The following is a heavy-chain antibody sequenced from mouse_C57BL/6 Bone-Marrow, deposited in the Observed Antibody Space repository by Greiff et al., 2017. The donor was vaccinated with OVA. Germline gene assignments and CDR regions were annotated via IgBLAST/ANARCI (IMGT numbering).Heavy chain of an antibody. J-gene: IGHJ4*01. CDR1: GYAFTNYL. CDR2: INPGSGGT. Sequence: QVQLQQSGAELVRPGTSVKVSCKASGYAFTNYLIEWVKQRPGQGLEWIGVINPGSGGTNYNEKFKGKATLTADKSSSTAYMQLSSLTSEDSAVYYCARWPGGSYAMDYWGQGTSVTVSS. CDR3: ARWPGGSYAMDY. V-gene: IGHV1-54*01.